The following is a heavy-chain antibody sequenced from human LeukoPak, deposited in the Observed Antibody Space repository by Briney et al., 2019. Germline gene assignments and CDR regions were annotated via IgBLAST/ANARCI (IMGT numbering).Heavy chain of an antibody. Sequence: PGGSLRLSCAASGFTFSYYYMSGVRQAPGKGLEWVGFIRSKDYGGTTDYAASVKGRFTISRDDSKSIAYLQMNSLKTEDTAVYYCTRSPYLHYYFYYMDVWGKGTTVTVFS. CDR1: GFTFSYYY. J-gene: IGHJ6*03. V-gene: IGHV3-22*01. CDR2: IRSKDYGGTT. CDR3: TRSPYLHYYFYYMDV. D-gene: IGHD5/OR15-5a*01.